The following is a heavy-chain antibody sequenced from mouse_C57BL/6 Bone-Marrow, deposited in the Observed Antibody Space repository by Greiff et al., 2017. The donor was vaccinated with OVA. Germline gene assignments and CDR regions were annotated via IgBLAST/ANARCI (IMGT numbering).Heavy chain of an antibody. CDR2: IRSKSSNYAT. CDR3: GRDPDYGSSYGAMDY. Sequence: EVKLQESGGGLVQPKGSLKLSCAASGFTFNTYAMHWVRQAPGKGLEWVARIRSKSSNYATYYADSVKDRFTISRDDSQSMLYLQMNNLKTEDTAMYYCGRDPDYGSSYGAMDYWGQGTSVTVSS. J-gene: IGHJ4*01. CDR1: GFTFNTYA. D-gene: IGHD1-1*01. V-gene: IGHV10-3*01.